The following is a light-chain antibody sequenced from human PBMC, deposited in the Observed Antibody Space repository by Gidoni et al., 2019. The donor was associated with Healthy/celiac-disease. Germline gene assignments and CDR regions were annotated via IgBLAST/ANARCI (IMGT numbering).Light chain of an antibody. Sequence: DIVMTQSPDSLTVSLGERATINGKSSQSVLYSSNNKNYLDWYQQKPGHPPKLLIYWASTRESGVPDRFSGSGSGTDFTLTISSLKAEDGAVYYCQQYYSTPYTCGQGTKLEIK. CDR2: WAS. V-gene: IGKV4-1*01. J-gene: IGKJ2*01. CDR3: QQYYSTPYT. CDR1: QSVLYSSNNKNY.